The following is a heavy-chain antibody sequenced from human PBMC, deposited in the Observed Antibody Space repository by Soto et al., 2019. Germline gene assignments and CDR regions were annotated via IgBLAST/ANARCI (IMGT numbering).Heavy chain of an antibody. CDR2: IYWDDDK. D-gene: IGHD5-12*01. V-gene: IGHV2-5*02. Sequence: QITLKESGPTLVRPPQTLTLTCTFSGFSLTSGVGVGWIRQPPGKALAWLALIYWDDDKRYSPSLKNRLTITKDTSKNQVVLTMTNVGPVDTATYFCAHIDPEIVTVGGHGGFDYWGQGTLLTVSS. CDR1: GFSLTSGVG. J-gene: IGHJ4*02. CDR3: AHIDPEIVTVGGHGGFDY.